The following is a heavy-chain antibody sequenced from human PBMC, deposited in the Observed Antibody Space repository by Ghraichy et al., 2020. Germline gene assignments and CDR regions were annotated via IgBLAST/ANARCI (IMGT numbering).Heavy chain of an antibody. J-gene: IGHJ4*02. CDR3: ARGRGDNYFDS. V-gene: IGHV4-30-2*01. Sequence: SETLSLTCAVSGGSTGSGGYSWSWIRQPPGKGLECIGYTYNSGIPYYNPSLKSRVTISLDRSNNQFSLKLSSVMAADTAVYFCARGRGDNYFDSWGRGTLVTVSS. CDR1: GGSTGSGGYS. D-gene: IGHD4-17*01. CDR2: TYNSGIP.